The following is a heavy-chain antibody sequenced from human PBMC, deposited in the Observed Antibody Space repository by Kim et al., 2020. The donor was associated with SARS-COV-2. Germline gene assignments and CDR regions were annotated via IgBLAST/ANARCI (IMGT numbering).Heavy chain of an antibody. V-gene: IGHV4-59*01. CDR2: SYYSGST. Sequence: SETLSLTCTVSGGSISSYFWSWIRQPPGKGLEWVGYSYYSGSTNYSGNTNYNPSLTSRVTISVDTSKNQFSLKVSSVTAADTAVYYCARGRFSYGWIDYWGQGTLVTVSS. J-gene: IGHJ4*02. CDR3: ARGRFSYGWIDY. D-gene: IGHD5-18*01. CDR1: GGSISSYF.